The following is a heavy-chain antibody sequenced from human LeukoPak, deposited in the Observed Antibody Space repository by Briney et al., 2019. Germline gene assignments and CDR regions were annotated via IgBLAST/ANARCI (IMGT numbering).Heavy chain of an antibody. CDR3: ASPQTDSSGRFDY. J-gene: IGHJ4*02. D-gene: IGHD3-22*01. CDR1: GGTFTSYA. CDR2: IIPIFGTA. V-gene: IGHV1-69*13. Sequence: SVKVSCKASGGTFTSYAISWVRQAPGQGLEWMGGIIPIFGTANYAQKFQGRVTITGDESTSTAYMELSSLRSEDTAVYYCASPQTDSSGRFDYWGQRTLVTVSP.